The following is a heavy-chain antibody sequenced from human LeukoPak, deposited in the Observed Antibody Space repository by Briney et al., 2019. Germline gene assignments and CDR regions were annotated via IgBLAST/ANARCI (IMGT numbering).Heavy chain of an antibody. CDR3: ARAAYSSGWYVY. CDR1: GFTVSSNY. CDR2: IYSGGST. V-gene: IGHV3-66*01. J-gene: IGHJ4*02. Sequence: GGSLRLSCAASGFTVSSNYMSWVRQAPGKGLEWVSVIYSGGSTYYADSVKGRFTISRDNSKNTLYLQMNSLRAEDTAVYYCARAAYSSGWYVYWGQGTLVTVSS. D-gene: IGHD6-19*01.